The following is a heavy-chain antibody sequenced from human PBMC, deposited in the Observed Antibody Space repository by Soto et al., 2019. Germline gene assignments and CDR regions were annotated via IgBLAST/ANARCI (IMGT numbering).Heavy chain of an antibody. CDR2: TTAILGTR. D-gene: IGHD5-18*01. Sequence: ASVKVSCKAPGDTLSHYGVSWVRQVPGKGLEWMGGTTAILGTRDYAQKFQGRMTITSDESTTTSYMELNSLTSDDTAVYYCAAGDSSDTGDHWGQGTLVTVSS. CDR1: GDTLSHYG. CDR3: AAGDSSDTGDH. J-gene: IGHJ4*02. V-gene: IGHV1-69*13.